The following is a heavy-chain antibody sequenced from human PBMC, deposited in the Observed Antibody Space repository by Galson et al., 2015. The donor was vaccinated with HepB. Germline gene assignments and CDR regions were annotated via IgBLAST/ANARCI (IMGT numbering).Heavy chain of an antibody. CDR1: GFTFSSYW. CDR3: ARAGDYGSGSQLYYYYYGMDV. Sequence: SLRLSCAASGFTFSSYWMHWVRQAPGKGLVWVSRINSDGSSTSYADSVKGRFTISRDNAKNTLYLQMNSLRAEDTAVYYCARAGDYGSGSQLYYYYYGMDVWGQGTTVTVSS. J-gene: IGHJ6*02. CDR2: INSDGSST. D-gene: IGHD3-10*01. V-gene: IGHV3-74*01.